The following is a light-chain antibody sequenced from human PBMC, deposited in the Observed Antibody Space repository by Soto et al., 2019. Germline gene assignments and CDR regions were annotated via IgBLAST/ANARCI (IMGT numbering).Light chain of an antibody. CDR1: QFLSRY. V-gene: IGKV3-11*01. CDR2: EST. CDR3: PQRKQ. Sequence: ELEWRQKHGTRALSPGGGASPSCRDSQFLSRYLAWYQQIPGQPLRLLIYESTNRAAGIPARFSGSRSETDLTLPICSGEAEDFAKYYCPQRKQFGQGTRLEIK. J-gene: IGKJ5*01.